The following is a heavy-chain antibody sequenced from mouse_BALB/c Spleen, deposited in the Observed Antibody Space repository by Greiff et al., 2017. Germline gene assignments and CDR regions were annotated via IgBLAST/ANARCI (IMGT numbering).Heavy chain of an antibody. CDR3: ARWLLRYWYFDV. Sequence: QVQLQQSGAELARPGASVKLSCKASGYTFTSYWMQWVKQRPGQGLEWIGAIYPGDGDTRYTQKFKGKATLTADKSSSTAYMQLSSLASEDSAVYYCARWLLRYWYFDVWGAGTTVTVSS. CDR2: IYPGDGDT. D-gene: IGHD2-3*01. V-gene: IGHV1-87*01. J-gene: IGHJ1*01. CDR1: GYTFTSYW.